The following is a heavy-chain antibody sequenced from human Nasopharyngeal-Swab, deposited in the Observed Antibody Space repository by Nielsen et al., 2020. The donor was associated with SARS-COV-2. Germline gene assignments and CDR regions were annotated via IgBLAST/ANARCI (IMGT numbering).Heavy chain of an antibody. J-gene: IGHJ4*02. CDR3: AKRDDYYESSGLGD. V-gene: IGHV3-23*01. CDR1: GFTFSSFA. D-gene: IGHD3-22*01. CDR2: ISENGDST. Sequence: GESLKISCAASGFTFSSFATSWVRQAPGKGLEWVSSISENGDSTYHADSVKGRFTISRDNSKNTLYLQMNSLRAEDTAVYYCAKRDDYYESSGLGDWGQGTLVTVSS.